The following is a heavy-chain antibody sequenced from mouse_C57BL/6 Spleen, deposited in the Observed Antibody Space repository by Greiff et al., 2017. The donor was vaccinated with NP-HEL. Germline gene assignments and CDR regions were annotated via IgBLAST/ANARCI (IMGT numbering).Heavy chain of an antibody. CDR2: ISNGGGST. CDR3: TRGGNDYFDY. Sequence: EVQLVESGGGLVQPGGSLKISCAASGFTFSDYYMYWVRQTPEKRLEWVAYISNGGGSTYYPDTVKGRFTISRDSAKNTLYLQMSRLKSEDTAMYYCTRGGNDYFDYWGQGTTLTVSS. D-gene: IGHD2-3*01. V-gene: IGHV5-12*01. CDR1: GFTFSDYY. J-gene: IGHJ2*01.